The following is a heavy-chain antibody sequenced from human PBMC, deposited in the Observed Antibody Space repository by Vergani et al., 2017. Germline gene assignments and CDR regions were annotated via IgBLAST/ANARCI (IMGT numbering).Heavy chain of an antibody. D-gene: IGHD3-3*01. CDR2: IWYDGSKE. CDR1: GFTLSSHA. V-gene: IGHV3-33*01. CDR3: ARERNAYYDFWSGYYTQYYFDY. J-gene: IGHJ4*02. Sequence: QVQLEESGGGVVQPGRSLRLSCAGSGFTLSSHAMHWVRQAPGKGLEWVAFIWYDGSKEYYADSVKGRFTISRDNSKNTLYLQMNNLRAADTALYYCARERNAYYDFWSGYYTQYYFDYWGQGTLVTVSS.